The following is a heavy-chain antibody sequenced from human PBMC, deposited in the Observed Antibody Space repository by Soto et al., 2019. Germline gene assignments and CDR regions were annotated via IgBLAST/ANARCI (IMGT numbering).Heavy chain of an antibody. V-gene: IGHV4-4*02. J-gene: IGHJ4*02. CDR3: ARHGDYFFDL. D-gene: IGHD4-17*01. CDR1: GASVSSGNW. CDR2: MHPSGNT. Sequence: QVQLQESGPGLLKPSGTLFLTCAVSGASVSSGNWWSWVRQPPGKGLEWIGEMHPSGNTNYNPSLKSRVSVSVDKSKNQLSLHVHSLTAADTAVYFCARHGDYFFDLWGQGTLVTVSS.